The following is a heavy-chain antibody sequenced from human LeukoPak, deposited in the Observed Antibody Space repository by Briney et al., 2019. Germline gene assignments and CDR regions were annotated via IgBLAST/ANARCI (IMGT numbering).Heavy chain of an antibody. CDR1: GFTFSSYS. Sequence: GGSLRLSCAASGFTFSSYSMNWVRQAPGKGLEWVSYISSSSTIYYADSVKGRFTISRDNAKNSLYLQMNSLRAEDTAVYYCARDHDSSSCPYFDYWGQGTLVTVSS. CDR2: ISSSSTI. J-gene: IGHJ4*02. V-gene: IGHV3-48*01. CDR3: ARDHDSSSCPYFDY. D-gene: IGHD6-13*01.